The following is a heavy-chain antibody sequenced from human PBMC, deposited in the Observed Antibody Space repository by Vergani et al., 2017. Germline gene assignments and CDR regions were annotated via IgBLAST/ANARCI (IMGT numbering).Heavy chain of an antibody. Sequence: QVQLVQSGSEVRKPGASVKVSRQVSGYSLTELTIHWVRQAPGKGLEWMGGFDPEHGEVTFAHHIQGRVTMTEDRSTDTAYMELSSLRPEDTALYYCARVTDYYDSSGYYLDYWVQGTLVTVSS. V-gene: IGHV1-24*01. D-gene: IGHD3-22*01. CDR1: GYSLTELT. CDR3: ARVTDYYDSSGYYLDY. CDR2: FDPEHGEV. J-gene: IGHJ4*02.